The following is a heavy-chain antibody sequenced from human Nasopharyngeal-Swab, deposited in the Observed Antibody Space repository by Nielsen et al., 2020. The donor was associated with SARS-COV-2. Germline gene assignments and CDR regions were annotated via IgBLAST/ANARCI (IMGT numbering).Heavy chain of an antibody. J-gene: IGHJ4*02. Sequence: WVRQAPGQGLEWMGIINPSGGSTSYAQKFQGRVTMTRDMSTSTVYMELSSLRSEDTAVYYCARDYSSHRAFDYWGQGTLVTVSS. V-gene: IGHV1-46*01. CDR3: ARDYSSHRAFDY. D-gene: IGHD6-13*01. CDR2: INPSGGST.